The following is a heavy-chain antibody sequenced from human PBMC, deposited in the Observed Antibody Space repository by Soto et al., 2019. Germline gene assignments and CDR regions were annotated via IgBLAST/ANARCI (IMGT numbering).Heavy chain of an antibody. V-gene: IGHV1-3*01. CDR2: INAGNGNT. CDR1: GYTFTIYS. Sequence: ASVKVSCKASGYTFTIYSMHWVRQAPGQRLEWMGWINAGNGNTKYSQKFQGRVTITRDTSASTAYMELSSLRSEDTAVYYCAKSATVPAAKAYWGQGTLVTVSS. J-gene: IGHJ4*02. D-gene: IGHD2-2*01. CDR3: AKSATVPAAKAY.